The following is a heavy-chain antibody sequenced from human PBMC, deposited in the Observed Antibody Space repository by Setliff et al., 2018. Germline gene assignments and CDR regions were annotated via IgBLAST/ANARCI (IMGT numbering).Heavy chain of an antibody. D-gene: IGHD4-17*01. CDR2: INTKTGDP. CDR3: ARADHLVTTTFDY. V-gene: IGHV7-4-1*02. CDR1: GYTFSTYA. J-gene: IGHJ4*01. Sequence: ASVKVSCKASGYTFSTYAMNWVRQAPGQGLEWMGWINTKTGDPSYAQGYTGRFASSLDTSDSTTYLDISTLKAEDTATYFCARADHLVTTTFDYWGQGTLVTVSS.